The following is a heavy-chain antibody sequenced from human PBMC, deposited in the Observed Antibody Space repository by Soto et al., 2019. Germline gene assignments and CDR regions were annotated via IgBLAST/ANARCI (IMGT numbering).Heavy chain of an antibody. CDR3: ARDNLGYCSGGSCNNWFDP. Sequence: SETLSLTCTVSGGSISSYYWSCIRQPPGKGLEWIGYIYYSGSTNYNPSLKSRVTISVDTSKNQFSLKLSSVTAADTAVYYCARDNLGYCSGGSCNNWFDPWGQGTLVTVSS. CDR2: IYYSGST. J-gene: IGHJ5*02. D-gene: IGHD2-15*01. V-gene: IGHV4-59*01. CDR1: GGSISSYY.